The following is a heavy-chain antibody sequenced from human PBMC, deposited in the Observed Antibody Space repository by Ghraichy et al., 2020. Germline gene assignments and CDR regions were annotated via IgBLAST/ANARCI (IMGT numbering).Heavy chain of an antibody. J-gene: IGHJ6*02. Sequence: ESLNISCDVYGGSFSDYYWTWIRQPPGKGLEWIGEINHSGSSQYNPSLKSRVTISVNTSKKQFSLKLSSVTAADTALYYCARATIGDGMDVWGQGTTVTVSS. CDR2: INHSGSS. CDR3: ARATIGDGMDV. CDR1: GGSFSDYY. V-gene: IGHV4-34*01. D-gene: IGHD3-16*01.